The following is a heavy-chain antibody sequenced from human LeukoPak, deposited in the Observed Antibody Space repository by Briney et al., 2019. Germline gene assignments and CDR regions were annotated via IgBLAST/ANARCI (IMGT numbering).Heavy chain of an antibody. CDR1: GGSFSGYY. V-gene: IGHV4-34*01. Sequence: SETLSLTCAVYGGSFSGYYWSWIRQPPGKGLEWIGEINHSGSTNYNPSLKSRVTISVDTSKNQFSLRLSSVTAADTAVYYCARAMRSSWPLFPFDPWGQGTLVTVSS. D-gene: IGHD6-13*01. CDR2: INHSGST. J-gene: IGHJ5*02. CDR3: ARAMRSSWPLFPFDP.